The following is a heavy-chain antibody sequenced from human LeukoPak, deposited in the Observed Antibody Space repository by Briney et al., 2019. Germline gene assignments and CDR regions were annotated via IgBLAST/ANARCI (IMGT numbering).Heavy chain of an antibody. CDR2: VRSKAYGGTT. CDR1: GFTFSDHA. Sequence: GGPLRLSCTASGFTFSDHAMTWVRQAPGKGLEWVGFVRSKAYGGTTEYAASAKGRFTISRDDSKSIAYLQMNSLKTENTAVYYCTRTSRGWFGNSYFDYWGQGTLVTVSS. V-gene: IGHV3-49*04. D-gene: IGHD3-10*01. J-gene: IGHJ4*02. CDR3: TRTSRGWFGNSYFDY.